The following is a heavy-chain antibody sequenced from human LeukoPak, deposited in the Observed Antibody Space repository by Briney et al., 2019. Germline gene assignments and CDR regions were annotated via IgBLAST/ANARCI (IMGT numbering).Heavy chain of an antibody. CDR2: IKHDGSEK. CDR3: ARDPGYHDFWSGYYATGVDY. V-gene: IGHV3-7*01. D-gene: IGHD3-3*01. CDR1: AFTFRSYW. J-gene: IGHJ4*02. Sequence: PGGSLRLSCAASAFTFRSYWMSWVRQAPGKGLEWVANIKHDGSEKHYEDSVEGRFTVSRDNAKDSLFLQLNSLRVEDTGVYYCARDPGYHDFWSGYYATGVDYWGQGTLVTVSS.